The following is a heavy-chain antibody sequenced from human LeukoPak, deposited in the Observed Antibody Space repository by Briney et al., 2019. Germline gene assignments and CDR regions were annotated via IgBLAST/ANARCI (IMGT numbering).Heavy chain of an antibody. V-gene: IGHV3-23*01. CDR3: AKYYYGSGSYFDY. Sequence: GGSLRLSCAASGFTFSSYAMSWVRQAPGKGLEWVSAISGSGGSTYHADSVKGRFTISRDNSKNTLYLQMNSLRAEDTAVYYCAKYYYGSGSYFDYWGQGTLVTVSS. CDR2: ISGSGGST. D-gene: IGHD3-10*01. CDR1: GFTFSSYA. J-gene: IGHJ4*02.